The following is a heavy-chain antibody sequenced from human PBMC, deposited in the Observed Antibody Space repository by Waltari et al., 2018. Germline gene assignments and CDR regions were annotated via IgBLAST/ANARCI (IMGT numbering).Heavy chain of an antibody. CDR1: GYNFKTSW. D-gene: IGHD3-3*01. J-gene: IGHJ4*02. CDR3: ARRQDTSIDF. CDR2: IDPDDSDT. Sequence: EVQLVQSGAEVKKPGDSLKISCQASGYNFKTSWIAWVRQVHGGGLEWMAVIDPDDSDTSYNPSFQGHVTVSADTSTSVAYLQWNTLTASDTAMYYCARRQDTSIDFWGPGTLVTVSS. V-gene: IGHV5-51*01.